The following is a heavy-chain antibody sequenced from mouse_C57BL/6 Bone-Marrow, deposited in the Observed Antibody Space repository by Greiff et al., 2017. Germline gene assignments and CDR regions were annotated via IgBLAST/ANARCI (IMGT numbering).Heavy chain of an antibody. V-gene: IGHV1-74*01. CDR2: IHPSDSDT. CDR3: AIQVYYDYDDGLYYAMDY. J-gene: IGHJ4*01. CDR1: GYTFTSYW. Sequence: QVQLQQPGAELVKPGASVKVSCKASGYTFTSYWMHWVKQRPGQGLEWIGRIHPSDSDTNYNQKFKGKATLTVDKSSSTAYMQLSSLTSEDSAVYYFAIQVYYDYDDGLYYAMDYWGQGTSVTVSS. D-gene: IGHD2-4*01.